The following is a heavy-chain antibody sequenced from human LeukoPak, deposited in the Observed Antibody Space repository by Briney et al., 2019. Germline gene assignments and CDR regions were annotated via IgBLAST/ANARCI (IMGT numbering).Heavy chain of an antibody. Sequence: KSSETLSLTCTVSGVSISNYYWSWIRQPPGKGLEWIGYIYYSGNTDYNPSLKSRVTISVDTSKNQFSLRLNSVTAADTAVYYCARYRNEALFAFDIWGQGTMVTVSS. CDR3: ARYRNEALFAFDI. V-gene: IGHV4-59*01. D-gene: IGHD1-14*01. CDR2: IYYSGNT. CDR1: GVSISNYY. J-gene: IGHJ3*02.